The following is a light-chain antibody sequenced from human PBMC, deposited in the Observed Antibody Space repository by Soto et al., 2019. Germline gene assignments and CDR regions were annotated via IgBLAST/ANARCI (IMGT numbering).Light chain of an antibody. CDR3: QQSYSSPTT. CDR1: QSIGKH. CDR2: GAS. V-gene: IGKV1-39*01. Sequence: DIQMTQSPSFLSASVGDRVTITCRASQSIGKHLNWYQQKPGKVPKFLIYGASTLQSGVPSRFTGSGSGTDFTLTVNSLQAEDFAIYYCQQSYSSPTTFGQGTRLEIK. J-gene: IGKJ5*01.